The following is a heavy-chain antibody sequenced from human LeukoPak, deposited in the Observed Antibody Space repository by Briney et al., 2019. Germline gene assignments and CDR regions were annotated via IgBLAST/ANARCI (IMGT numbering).Heavy chain of an antibody. V-gene: IGHV3-48*01. Sequence: PGGSLRLSCATSGFTLSSYSMNWVRQAPGKGLEWVSYINSGSTTIYYADSVKGRFTISRDNAKNSLYLQMNSLRAEDTAVYYCARDMEQWLVRVYYFDYWGQGTLVTVSS. CDR1: GFTLSSYS. CDR3: ARDMEQWLVRVYYFDY. J-gene: IGHJ4*02. CDR2: INSGSTTI. D-gene: IGHD6-19*01.